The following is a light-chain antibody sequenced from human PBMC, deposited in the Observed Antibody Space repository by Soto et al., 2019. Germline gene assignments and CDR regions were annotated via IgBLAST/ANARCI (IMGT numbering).Light chain of an antibody. V-gene: IGKV3-20*01. CDR3: QQYDDSARYI. J-gene: IGKJ2*01. CDR2: ATS. Sequence: EIVLTQSPGTLSLSPGERATLSCRASQNINTRYSAWYQQKPGQPPSLLIFATSTRASGIPDRFSGSGSGRDFTLTISRLEPEDSAVYFCQQYDDSARYIFGQGT. CDR1: QNINTRY.